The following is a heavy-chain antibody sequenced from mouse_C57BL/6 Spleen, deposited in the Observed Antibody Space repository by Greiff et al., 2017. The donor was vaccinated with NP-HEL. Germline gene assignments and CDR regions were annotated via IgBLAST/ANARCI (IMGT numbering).Heavy chain of an antibody. CDR1: GFTFSSYA. J-gene: IGHJ2*01. CDR2: ISDGGSYT. Sequence: EVNVVESGGGLVKPGGSLKLSCAASGFTFSSYAMSWVRQTPEKRLEWVATISDGGSYTYYPDNVKGRFTISRDNAKNNLYLQMSHLKSEDTAMYYCARDLLLLQGFDYWGQGTTRTVSS. V-gene: IGHV5-4*01. CDR3: ARDLLLLQGFDY. D-gene: IGHD1-1*01.